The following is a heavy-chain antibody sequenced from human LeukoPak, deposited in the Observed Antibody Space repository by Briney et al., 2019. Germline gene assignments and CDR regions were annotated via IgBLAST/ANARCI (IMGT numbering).Heavy chain of an antibody. CDR2: ISGSGGST. CDR3: AKDLGTYGDYSRPFDY. Sequence: GGSLRLSCAASGFTFSSYAMSWVRQAPGKGLEWVSAISGSGGSTYYADSVKGRFTISRDNSKNTLYLQMNSLRAEDTAVYYCAKDLGTYGDYSRPFDYWGQGTLVTVSS. CDR1: GFTFSSYA. J-gene: IGHJ4*02. V-gene: IGHV3-23*01. D-gene: IGHD4-17*01.